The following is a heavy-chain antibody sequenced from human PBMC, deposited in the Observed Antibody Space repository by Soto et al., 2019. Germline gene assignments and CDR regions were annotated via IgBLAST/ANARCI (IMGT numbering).Heavy chain of an antibody. J-gene: IGHJ4*02. Sequence: QVQLQESGPGLVKPSQTLSLICTVSGGSINSGGYYWNWIRQHPGKGLAWIGYIFYSGSTYYNPFLRSRVTMSADTSGNQFSLNLSAVTAADTAVYFRARGHRQSGYSSSWVFDYWGQGTLLNVSS. V-gene: IGHV4-31*03. CDR1: GGSINSGGYY. D-gene: IGHD6-13*01. CDR3: ARGHRQSGYSSSWVFDY. CDR2: IFYSGST.